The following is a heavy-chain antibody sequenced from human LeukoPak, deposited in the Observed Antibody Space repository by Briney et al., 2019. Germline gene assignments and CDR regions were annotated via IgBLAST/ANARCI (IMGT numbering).Heavy chain of an antibody. CDR2: IKRDESEK. J-gene: IGHJ4*02. CDR3: ATSQRVVVPAVFVDY. D-gene: IGHD2-2*01. CDR1: IFMFSIYW. Sequence: GGSLRLSCAASIFMFSIYWMSWVRQAPGKGLEWMANIKRDESEKYYVDSVKGRFTISRDNAKNSLYPQMNSLRAEDTAVYYCATSQRVVVPAVFVDYWGQGTLVSVS. V-gene: IGHV3-7*01.